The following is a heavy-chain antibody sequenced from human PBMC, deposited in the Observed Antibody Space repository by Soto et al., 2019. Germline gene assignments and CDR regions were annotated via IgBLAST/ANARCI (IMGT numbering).Heavy chain of an antibody. J-gene: IGHJ4*02. CDR2: IYYSGST. D-gene: IGHD5-18*01. CDR3: ARDRGYSHGRIDY. Sequence: PSEPLSLTCTVSGGSISSGGYYWSWIRQHPGKGLEWIGYIYYSGSTYYNPSLKSRVTISVDTSKNQFSLKLSSVTAADTAVYYWARDRGYSHGRIDYWGQGTLVTVS. V-gene: IGHV4-31*03. CDR1: GGSISSGGYY.